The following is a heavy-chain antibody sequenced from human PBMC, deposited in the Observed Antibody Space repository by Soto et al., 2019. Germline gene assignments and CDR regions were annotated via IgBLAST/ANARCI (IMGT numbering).Heavy chain of an antibody. CDR2: INGGNGNT. V-gene: IGHV1-3*01. CDR3: ARELEGLYYFDY. CDR1: EYTFTSYT. Sequence: GASVKVSCKDSEYTFTSYTMHWVRQAPGQRLEWMGWINGGNGNTKYSQKFQGRVTITRDTSASTAYMELSSLRSDDTAVYYCARELEGLYYFDYWGRGTLDHVSS. J-gene: IGHJ4*02.